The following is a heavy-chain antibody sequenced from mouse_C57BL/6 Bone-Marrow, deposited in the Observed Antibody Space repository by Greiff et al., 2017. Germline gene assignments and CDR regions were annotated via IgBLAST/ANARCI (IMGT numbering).Heavy chain of an antibody. CDR2: IHPNSGST. Sequence: VKLQQPGAELVKPGASVKLSCKASGYTFTSYWMHWVKQRPGQGLEWIGMIHPNSGSTNYNEKFKSKATLTVDKSSSTAYMQLSSLTSEDSAVYYCARWYYGSSYIDYWGQGTTLTVSS. J-gene: IGHJ2*01. CDR1: GYTFTSYW. CDR3: ARWYYGSSYIDY. D-gene: IGHD1-1*01. V-gene: IGHV1-64*01.